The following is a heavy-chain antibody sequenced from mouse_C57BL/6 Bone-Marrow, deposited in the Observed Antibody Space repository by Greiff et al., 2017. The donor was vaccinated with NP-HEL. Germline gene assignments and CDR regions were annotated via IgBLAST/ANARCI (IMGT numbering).Heavy chain of an antibody. CDR2: ISSGSSTI. Sequence: EVKLVESGGGLVKPGGSLKLSCAASGFTFSDYGMHWVRQAPEKGLEWVAYISSGSSTIYYADTVKGRFTISRDNAKNTLFLQMTSLRSEDTAMYYCARPLDGYYEAWFAYWGQGTLVTVSA. CDR3: ARPLDGYYEAWFAY. V-gene: IGHV5-17*01. D-gene: IGHD2-3*01. CDR1: GFTFSDYG. J-gene: IGHJ3*01.